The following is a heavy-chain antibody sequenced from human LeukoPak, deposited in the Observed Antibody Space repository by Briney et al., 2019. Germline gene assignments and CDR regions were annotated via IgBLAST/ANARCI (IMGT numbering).Heavy chain of an antibody. CDR1: GGSISSYY. CDR3: AKGAGPPWFDP. Sequence: PSETLSLTCTVSGGSISSYYWSWIRQPPGKGLEWIGSIYHSGSTYYNPSLKSRVTISVDTSKNQFSMNLNSVTAADTAVYYCAKGAGPPWFDPWGQGTLVTVSS. J-gene: IGHJ5*02. CDR2: IYHSGST. V-gene: IGHV4-59*04. D-gene: IGHD6-19*01.